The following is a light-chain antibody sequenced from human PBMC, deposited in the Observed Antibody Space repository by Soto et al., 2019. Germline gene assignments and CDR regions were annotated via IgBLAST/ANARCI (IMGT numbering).Light chain of an antibody. V-gene: IGLV2-14*01. CDR2: EVS. CDR1: SSDVGGYNY. J-gene: IGLJ2*01. CDR3: SSYTSSSTLVV. Sequence: QSVLTQPASVSGSPGQSITISCTGTSSDVGGYNYVSWYQQHPGKAPKVMIYEVSNRPSGVSNRFSGSKSGNTASLTISGLQAEDEGDYYCSSYTSSSTLVVFGGGTKVTVL.